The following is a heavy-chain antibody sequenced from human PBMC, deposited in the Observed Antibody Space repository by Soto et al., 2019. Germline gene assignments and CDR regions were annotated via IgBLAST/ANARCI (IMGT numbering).Heavy chain of an antibody. V-gene: IGHV4-39*01. J-gene: IGHJ4*02. CDR3: ARQRTSVVTQAYFDD. D-gene: IGHD2-21*02. Sequence: SETLSLTCTVSGGSFNSRSYYWGWIRQSPGKGLEWIGSIYYSGSTYYNPSLKSRVAMSVDTSKNQFSLKLRSVSAADTAVYYCARQRTSVVTQAYFDDWGQGSLVTVSS. CDR2: IYYSGST. CDR1: GGSFNSRSYY.